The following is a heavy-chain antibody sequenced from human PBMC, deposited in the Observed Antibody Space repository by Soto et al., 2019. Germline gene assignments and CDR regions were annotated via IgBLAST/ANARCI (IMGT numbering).Heavy chain of an antibody. Sequence: ESGGGMVQPGGSLRLSCVASGFTFSSYDMHWVRQAPGKGLEYVSSISSNGGTTYYGNSVKGRFTISRDNSKNTLYLQMGSLSAEDMAVYYCVRRVSGNYDDWGQGTLVTVSS. CDR3: VRRVSGNYDD. CDR1: GFTFSSYD. J-gene: IGHJ4*02. D-gene: IGHD1-7*01. CDR2: ISSNGGTT. V-gene: IGHV3-64*01.